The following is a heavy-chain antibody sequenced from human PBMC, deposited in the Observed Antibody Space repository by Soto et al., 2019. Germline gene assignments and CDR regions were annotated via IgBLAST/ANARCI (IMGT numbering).Heavy chain of an antibody. CDR2: INAGNGNT. D-gene: IGHD6-13*01. CDR3: ARDKASQAAAYSDY. V-gene: IGHV1-3*01. Sequence: ASVKVSCKASGYTFTSYAMHWVRQAPGQRLEWMGWINAGNGNTKYSQKFQGRVTMTTDTSTSTAYMELRSLRSEDTAVYYCARDKASQAAAYSDYWGQGTLVTVSS. CDR1: GYTFTSYA. J-gene: IGHJ4*02.